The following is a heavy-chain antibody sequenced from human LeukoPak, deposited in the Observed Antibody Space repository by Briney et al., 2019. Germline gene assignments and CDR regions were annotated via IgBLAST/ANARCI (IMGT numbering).Heavy chain of an antibody. CDR2: IADSGGDT. J-gene: IGHJ4*02. CDR3: AKSSHSNAWDDFDY. Sequence: GGSLRLSCAASGFTFTSYVMNWVRQAPGQGLEWVSPIADSGGDTYYADSVKGRFTVSRDDSENTLYLQMHSLRAEDTATYYCAKSSHSNAWDDFDYWGQGTLVTVSS. V-gene: IGHV3-23*01. D-gene: IGHD5-18*01. CDR1: GFTFTSYV.